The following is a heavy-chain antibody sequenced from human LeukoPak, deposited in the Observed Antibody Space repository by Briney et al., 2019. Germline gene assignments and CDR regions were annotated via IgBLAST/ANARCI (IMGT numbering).Heavy chain of an antibody. D-gene: IGHD6-6*01. CDR2: IYYSGST. J-gene: IGHJ4*02. Sequence: SETLSLTCTVSGGSISSYYWSWIRQPPGKGLEWIGYIYYSGSTNYNPSLKSRVTISVDTSKNQFSLRLTSVTPADTAVYYCARRHVEYTSSSDPYYFDYWGQGTLVTVSS. CDR3: ARRHVEYTSSSDPYYFDY. V-gene: IGHV4-59*01. CDR1: GGSISSYY.